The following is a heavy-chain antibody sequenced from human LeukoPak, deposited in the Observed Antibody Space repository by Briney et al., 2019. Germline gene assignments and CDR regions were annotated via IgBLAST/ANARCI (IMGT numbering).Heavy chain of an antibody. J-gene: IGHJ4*02. CDR3: ARENYYDSSGYPGAQSYFDY. CDR2: IYPGDSDT. D-gene: IGHD3-22*01. CDR1: GYSFTSYW. Sequence: GQSLKISCKASGYSFTSYWIGWLRRLLAKDVEWMGVIYPGDSDTRYSPSFQGQVTISADKSINTAYLQWSSLKASDTAMYYCARENYYDSSGYPGAQSYFDYWGQGTLVTVSS. V-gene: IGHV5-51*01.